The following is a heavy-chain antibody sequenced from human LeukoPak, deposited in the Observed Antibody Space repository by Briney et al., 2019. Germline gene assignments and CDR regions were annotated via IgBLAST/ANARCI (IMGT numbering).Heavy chain of an antibody. J-gene: IGHJ5*02. V-gene: IGHV3-30-3*01. Sequence: GGSLRLSCAASGFTFSSYAMHWVRQAPGKGLEWVAVISYDGSNKYYADSVKGRFTISRDNSKNTLYLQMNSLRAEDTAVYYCGRGGFVGGWFSSKSWGQGTLVTVSS. D-gene: IGHD6-19*01. CDR3: GRGGFVGGWFSSKS. CDR1: GFTFSSYA. CDR2: ISYDGSNK.